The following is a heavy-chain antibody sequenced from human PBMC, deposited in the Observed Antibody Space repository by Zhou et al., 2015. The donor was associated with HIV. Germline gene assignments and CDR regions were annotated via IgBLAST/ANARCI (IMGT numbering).Heavy chain of an antibody. CDR1: GGTFSSYA. D-gene: IGHD2-21*02. V-gene: IGHV1-69*06. CDR3: ARSLGVVTAILPGGFDY. CDR2: IIPIFGTA. Sequence: QVQLVQSGAEVKKPGSSVKVSCKASGGTFSSYAISWVRQAPGQGLEWMGGIIPIFGTANYAQKFQGRVTITADKSTSTAYMELSSLRSEDTAVYYCARSLGVVTAILPGGFDYWGQGTLVTVSS. J-gene: IGHJ4*02.